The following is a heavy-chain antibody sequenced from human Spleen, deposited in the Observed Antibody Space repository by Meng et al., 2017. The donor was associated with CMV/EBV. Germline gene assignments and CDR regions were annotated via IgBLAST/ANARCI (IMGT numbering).Heavy chain of an antibody. CDR1: GFSFINYG. CDR3: ARRYYDFWSGYHNNWFDP. D-gene: IGHD3-3*01. Sequence: GGPLRLSCAASGFSFINYGMHWVRQAPGKGLEWVAFIRYDGGNKYYADSVKGRFTISVDTSKNQFSLKLSSVTAADTAVYYCARRYYDFWSGYHNNWFDPWGQGTLVTVSS. CDR2: IRYDGGNK. J-gene: IGHJ5*02. V-gene: IGHV3-30*02.